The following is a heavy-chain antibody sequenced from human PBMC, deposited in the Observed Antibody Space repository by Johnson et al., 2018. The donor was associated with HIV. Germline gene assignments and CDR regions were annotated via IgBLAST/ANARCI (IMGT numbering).Heavy chain of an antibody. CDR1: GFTFDDYA. V-gene: IGHV3-9*01. Sequence: VQLVESGGGLVQPGRSLRLSCAASGFTFDDYAMHWVRQAPGKGLEWVSGISWNSGSIGYADSVKGRFTISRDNSKNTLYLQMNSLRAEDTAVYYCAKFPEYSYGSGAFDIWGQGTMVTVSS. CDR2: ISWNSGSI. CDR3: AKFPEYSYGSGAFDI. J-gene: IGHJ3*02. D-gene: IGHD5-18*01.